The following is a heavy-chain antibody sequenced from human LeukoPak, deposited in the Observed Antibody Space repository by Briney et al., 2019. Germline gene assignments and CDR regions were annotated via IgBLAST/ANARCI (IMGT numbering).Heavy chain of an antibody. Sequence: PGRSLRLSCAASGFTFSSYGMHWVRQAPGKGLEWVAVISYDGSNKYYADSVKGRFTISRDKSKNTLYLQMNSLRAEDTAVYYCAKDRGTIHYYDSSGIFDYWGQGTLVTVSS. V-gene: IGHV3-30*18. CDR2: ISYDGSNK. CDR3: AKDRGTIHYYDSSGIFDY. D-gene: IGHD3-22*01. CDR1: GFTFSSYG. J-gene: IGHJ4*02.